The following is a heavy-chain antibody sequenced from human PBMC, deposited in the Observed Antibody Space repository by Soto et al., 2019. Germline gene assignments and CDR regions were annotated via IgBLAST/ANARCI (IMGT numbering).Heavy chain of an antibody. CDR2: ISSSSYI. CDR1: GFTFSSYS. CDR3: ARESYDILTGYHKGMDV. V-gene: IGHV3-21*01. Sequence: EVQLVESGGGLVKPGGSLRLSCAASGFTFSSYSMNWVRQAPGKGLEWVSSISSSSYIYYVDSVKGRFTISRDNAKNSLYLQMNSLRAEDTAVYYCARESYDILTGYHKGMDVWGQGTTVTVSS. J-gene: IGHJ6*02. D-gene: IGHD3-9*01.